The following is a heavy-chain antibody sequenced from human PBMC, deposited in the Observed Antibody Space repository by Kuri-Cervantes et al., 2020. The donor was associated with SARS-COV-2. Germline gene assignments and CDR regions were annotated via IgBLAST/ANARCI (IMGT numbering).Heavy chain of an antibody. CDR2: IYHSGST. Sequence: SQTLSLTCAVSGYSISSGYYWGWIRQPPGKGLEWIGSIYHSGSTYYNPSLRSRVTMAVDTSTNQFSLKLSSVTAADTAVCYCARAPPYSRSWSFDSWGQGTLVTVSS. J-gene: IGHJ4*02. CDR1: GYSISSGYY. D-gene: IGHD6-13*01. CDR3: ARAPPYSRSWSFDS. V-gene: IGHV4-38-2*01.